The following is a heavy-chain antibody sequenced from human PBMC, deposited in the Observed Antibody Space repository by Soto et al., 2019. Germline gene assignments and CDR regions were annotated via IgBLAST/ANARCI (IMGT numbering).Heavy chain of an antibody. Sequence: QVQLVQSGAEVKKPGASVKVSCKASGYTFTSYDINWVRQATGQGLEWMGWMNPNSGNTGYAQQFQGRVTMTRNTSISTAYMELSSLRSEDTAVYYCASRFLGRRDYYYYMDVWGKGTTVTVSS. CDR3: ASRFLGRRDYYYYMDV. J-gene: IGHJ6*03. CDR1: GYTFTSYD. D-gene: IGHD1-1*01. V-gene: IGHV1-8*01. CDR2: MNPNSGNT.